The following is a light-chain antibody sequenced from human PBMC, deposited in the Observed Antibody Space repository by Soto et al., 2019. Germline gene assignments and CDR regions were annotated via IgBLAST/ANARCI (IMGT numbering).Light chain of an antibody. V-gene: IGKV3-15*01. CDR3: QPYNYWPPP. J-gene: IGKJ4*01. Sequence: EVVMRQSPATLSVSPGEGATLSCRASQGIGDTLAWYQHKPGQTPRLLIYVTSTRAHGVPTRIHGSRSGPEFTPTLNSLQSADFAEYHLQPYNYWPPPLGGGTKTEIK. CDR2: VTS. CDR1: QGIGDT.